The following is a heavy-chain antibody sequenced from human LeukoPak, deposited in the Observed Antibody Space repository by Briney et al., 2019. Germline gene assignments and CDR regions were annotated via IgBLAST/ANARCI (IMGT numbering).Heavy chain of an antibody. CDR1: GFTFSSYS. V-gene: IGHV3-48*01. Sequence: GGSLRLSCAASGFTFSSYSMNWVRQAPGQGLEWVSYISSSSSTIYYADSVKGRFTISRDNAKNSLYLQMSSLRAEDTAVYYCARGPRRIVVLPTPFDPWGQGTLVTVSP. J-gene: IGHJ5*02. CDR2: ISSSSSTI. CDR3: ARGPRRIVVLPTPFDP. D-gene: IGHD2-2*01.